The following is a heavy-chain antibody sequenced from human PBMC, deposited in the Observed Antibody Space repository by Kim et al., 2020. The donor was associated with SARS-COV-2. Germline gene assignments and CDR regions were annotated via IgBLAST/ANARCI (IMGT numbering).Heavy chain of an antibody. CDR2: VTSTGVGT. D-gene: IGHD3-10*01. J-gene: IGHJ4*02. CDR1: GFTFTSYA. CDR3: AKEWIRGVVDF. V-gene: IGHV3-23*01. Sequence: GGSLRLSCAASGFTFTSYAMSWVRQAPGKGLEWVSGVTSTGVGTYYADSVRGRFTISRDNSKNMLYLQMNSLRAEDTARYYCAKEWIRGVVDFWGQGTLV.